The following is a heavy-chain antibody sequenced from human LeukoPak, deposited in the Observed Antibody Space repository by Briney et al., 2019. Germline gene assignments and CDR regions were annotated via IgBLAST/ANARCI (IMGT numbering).Heavy chain of an antibody. D-gene: IGHD3-9*01. CDR1: GFTFSSYA. CDR3: ATTQFHYHTLTGYLIPDAFDI. V-gene: IGHV3-23*01. J-gene: IGHJ3*02. CDR2: ISGSGGST. Sequence: GGSLRLSCAASGFTFSSYAMSWVRQAPGKGLEWVSAISGSGGSTYYADSVKGRFTISRDNSKNTLYLQMNSLRAEDTAVYYCATTQFHYHTLTGYLIPDAFDIWGQGTMVTVSS.